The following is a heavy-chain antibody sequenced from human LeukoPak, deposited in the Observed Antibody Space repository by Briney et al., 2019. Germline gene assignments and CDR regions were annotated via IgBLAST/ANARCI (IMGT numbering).Heavy chain of an antibody. CDR1: GYTFTGYY. J-gene: IGHJ3*02. CDR2: INPNSGGT. CDR3: ARRPRPGYCSSTSCYTPGAFDI. V-gene: IGHV1-2*02. Sequence: ASVKVSCKASGYTFTGYYMHWVRQAPGQGLEWMGWINPNSGGTNYAQKFQGRVTMTRDTSISTAYMELSRLRSDDTAVYYCARRPRPGYCSSTSCYTPGAFDIWGQGTMVTVSS. D-gene: IGHD2-2*02.